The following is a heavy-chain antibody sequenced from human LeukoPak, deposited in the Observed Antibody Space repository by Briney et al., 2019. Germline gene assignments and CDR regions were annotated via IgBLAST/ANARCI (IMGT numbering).Heavy chain of an antibody. J-gene: IGHJ5*02. V-gene: IGHV4-34*01. CDR2: INHSGST. D-gene: IGHD2-8*01. CDR1: GGSFSGYY. Sequence: SETLSLTCAVYGGSFSGYYWSWIRQPPGKGLEWIGEINHSGSTNYNPSLKSRVTISVDTSKNQFSLKLSSVTAADTAVYYCARGRDLVLMVYAIPGLGMNWFDPWGQGTLVTVSS. CDR3: ARGRDLVLMVYAIPGLGMNWFDP.